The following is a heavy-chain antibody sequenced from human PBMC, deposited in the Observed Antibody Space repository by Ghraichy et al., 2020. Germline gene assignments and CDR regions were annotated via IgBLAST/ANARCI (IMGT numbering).Heavy chain of an antibody. CDR2: ISYDGTTK. V-gene: IGHV3-30*18. CDR1: RFTFSRYG. D-gene: IGHD6-19*01. J-gene: IGHJ4*02. Sequence: GGSLRLSCAASRFTFSRYGMHWVRQAPGKGLEWVAVISYDGTTKYYADSVKGRFTISRDNSKSTLFLQMNSLRAEDTAVYYCAKGEDLHNNGWFRNIDDWGQGTLVAVSS. CDR3: AKGEDLHNNGWFRNIDD.